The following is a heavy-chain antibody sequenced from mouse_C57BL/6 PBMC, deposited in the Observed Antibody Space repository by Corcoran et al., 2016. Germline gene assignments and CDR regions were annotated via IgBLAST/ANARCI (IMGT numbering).Heavy chain of an antibody. D-gene: IGHD4-1*01. CDR2: INTYSGVP. J-gene: IGHJ2*01. CDR3: ARSVWEGYLDY. CDR1: GYTFTTYG. V-gene: IGHV9-3*01. Sequence: QSQLVQSGPEVKKTGDTVKISCKASGYTFTTYGMNRVKQAPGKGLKGRGWINTYSGVPTYADDCKGRFAFSLETSASTAYLQINNVKNEDTATYFCARSVWEGYLDYWGQGTTLTVSS.